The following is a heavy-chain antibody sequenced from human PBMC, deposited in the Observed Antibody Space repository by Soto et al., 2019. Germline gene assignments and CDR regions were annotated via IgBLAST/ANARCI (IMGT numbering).Heavy chain of an antibody. CDR2: IDPSDSYT. J-gene: IGHJ6*02. V-gene: IGHV5-10-1*01. Sequence: GESLKISCKGSGYSFTSYWISWVRQMPGKGLEWMGRIDPSDSYTNYSPSFQGHVTIPADKSISTAYLQWSSLKASDTAMYYCARFSSSVVSNYYYYGMDVWGQGTTVTVSS. CDR3: ARFSSSVVSNYYYYGMDV. D-gene: IGHD2-15*01. CDR1: GYSFTSYW.